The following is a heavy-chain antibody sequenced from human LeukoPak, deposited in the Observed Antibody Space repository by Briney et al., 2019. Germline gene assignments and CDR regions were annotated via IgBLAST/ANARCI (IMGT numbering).Heavy chain of an antibody. Sequence: SETLSLTCTVSGGSISSSSYYWGWIRQPPGKGLEWIGSIYYSGSTYYNPSLKSRVTISVDTSKNQFSLKLSSVTAADTAVYYCARDRASDGYNLLYYYYYGMDVWGQGTTVTVSS. CDR3: ARDRASDGYNLLYYYYYGMDV. CDR1: GGSISSSSYY. D-gene: IGHD5-24*01. V-gene: IGHV4-39*02. J-gene: IGHJ6*02. CDR2: IYYSGST.